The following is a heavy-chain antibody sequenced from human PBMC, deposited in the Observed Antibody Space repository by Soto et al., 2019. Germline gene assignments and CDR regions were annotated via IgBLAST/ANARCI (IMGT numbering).Heavy chain of an antibody. CDR2: IIPILGRA. D-gene: IGHD1-26*01. CDR3: AIVGGTTRSNWFDP. J-gene: IGHJ5*02. Sequence: QVQLVQSGAEVKKPGSSVKLSCKASGGPFSSYHISWVRQAPGQGLEWVGRIIPILGRANNAQHFQGRVTITAHTSTNAAYMELSSLTSDATAVYYCAIVGGTTRSNWFDPWGHGTLVTVSS. V-gene: IGHV1-69*08. CDR1: GGPFSSYH.